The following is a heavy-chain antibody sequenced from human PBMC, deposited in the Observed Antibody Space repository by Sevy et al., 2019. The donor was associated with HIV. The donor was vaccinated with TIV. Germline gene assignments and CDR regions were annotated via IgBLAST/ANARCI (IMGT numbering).Heavy chain of an antibody. CDR1: AFTFSTYA. V-gene: IGHV3-30*18. Sequence: GGSLRLSRAASAFTFSTYAMHWVRQAPGKGLEWVAVVSYDGGNRHYADSVKGRFTISRDNSKNTLYLQMNSLRGEDTAVYYCAKDAGGCSGGNCYWATNYYGMDVWGQGTTVTVSS. CDR3: AKDAGGCSGGNCYWATNYYGMDV. D-gene: IGHD2-15*01. CDR2: VSYDGGNR. J-gene: IGHJ6*02.